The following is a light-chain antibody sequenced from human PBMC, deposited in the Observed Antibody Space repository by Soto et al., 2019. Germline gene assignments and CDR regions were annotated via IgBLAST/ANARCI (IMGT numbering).Light chain of an antibody. J-gene: IGLJ1*01. CDR2: GNR. V-gene: IGLV1-40*01. CDR3: QSYDNSLGVCYV. CDR1: SSNLGAGYD. Sequence: QSALAQPPSVSGAPGQRVTISCTGSSSNLGAGYDVHWYQLLPGTAPKLLIYGNRNRPSGVPDRFSGSKSGTSASLAITGLQAEDEADYYCQSYDNSLGVCYVFGTGTRSPS.